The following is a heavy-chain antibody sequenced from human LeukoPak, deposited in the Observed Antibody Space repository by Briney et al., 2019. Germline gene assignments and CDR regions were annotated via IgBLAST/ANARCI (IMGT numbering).Heavy chain of an antibody. CDR3: ASSLQTYYYVL. CDR1: GGSISSYY. Sequence: SETLSLTCTVSGGSISSYYWSWIRQPPGKGLEWIGYIYYSGSTNYNPSLKSRVTISVDTSKNQFSLKLSSVTAADTAVYYCASSLQTYYYVLWGQGTLVTVSS. CDR2: IYYSGST. V-gene: IGHV4-59*01. J-gene: IGHJ4*02. D-gene: IGHD3-10*02.